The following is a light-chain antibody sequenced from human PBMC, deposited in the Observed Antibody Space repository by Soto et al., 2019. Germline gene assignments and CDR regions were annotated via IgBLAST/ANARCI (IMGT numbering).Light chain of an antibody. CDR2: GAS. V-gene: IGKV3-20*01. CDR3: QQYGNSPPT. Sequence: EIVLTQSPGTLSLSPGERVTLSCRASQSVISNYLAWYQQKPGQAPRFLIYGASSRATGIPDRFSGSGSGTHFTITINRLEPEDFAVYFCQQYGNSPPTFGQGTKLEIK. J-gene: IGKJ2*01. CDR1: QSVISNY.